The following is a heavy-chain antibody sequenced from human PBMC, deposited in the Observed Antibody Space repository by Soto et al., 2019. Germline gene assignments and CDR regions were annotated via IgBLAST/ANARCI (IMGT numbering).Heavy chain of an antibody. CDR3: VCYRVGYYYSTGYYYCGY. Sequence: PGGSLRLSCAASGFTFSDYYMSWIRQAPGKGLEWVSYISSSGSTIYYADSVEGRFTISRDNAKNSLYLQMNSLRAEDTAVYYSVCYRVGYYYSTGYYYCGYWGQGTLVTVSS. CDR2: ISSSGSTI. J-gene: IGHJ4*02. V-gene: IGHV3-11*01. CDR1: GFTFSDYY. D-gene: IGHD3-22*01.